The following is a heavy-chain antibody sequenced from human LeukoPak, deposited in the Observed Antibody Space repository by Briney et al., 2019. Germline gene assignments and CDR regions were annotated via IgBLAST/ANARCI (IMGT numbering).Heavy chain of an antibody. CDR3: ARSTIVVVVAATYSY. CDR2: INPNSGGT. CDR1: GYTFTSYG. D-gene: IGHD2-15*01. V-gene: IGHV1-2*02. J-gene: IGHJ4*02. Sequence: GASVKVSCKAPGYTFTSYGISWVRQAPGQGLEWMGWINPNSGGTNYAQKFQGRVTMTRDTSISTAYMELSRLRSDDTAVYYCARSTIVVVVAATYSYWGQGTLVTVSS.